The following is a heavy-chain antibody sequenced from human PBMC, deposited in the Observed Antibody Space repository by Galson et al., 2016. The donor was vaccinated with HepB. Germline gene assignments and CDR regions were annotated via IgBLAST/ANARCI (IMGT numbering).Heavy chain of an antibody. D-gene: IGHD4-17*01. V-gene: IGHV3-30*18. Sequence: SLRLSCAASGFTFSSYDLHWVRQAPGKGLEWVAVISYDGSIQFYGDSVKGRFTISRDNSKNTLYLQMNSLRAEDTAVYYCAKNSRVTSRPSAYDIWGQGTMVTVSS. J-gene: IGHJ3*02. CDR3: AKNSRVTSRPSAYDI. CDR2: ISYDGSIQ. CDR1: GFTFSSYD.